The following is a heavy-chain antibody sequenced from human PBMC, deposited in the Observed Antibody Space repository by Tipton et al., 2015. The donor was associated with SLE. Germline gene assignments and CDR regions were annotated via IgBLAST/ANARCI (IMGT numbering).Heavy chain of an antibody. CDR3: ARGPTGDWADY. D-gene: IGHD7-27*01. J-gene: IGHJ4*02. V-gene: IGHV4-34*01. CDR2: INHSGST. Sequence: TLSLTCAVYGESFSGYYWSWIRQPPGKGLEWIGEINHSGSTNYNPSLKSRVTISVDTSKNQFSLKLSSVTAADTAVYYCARGPTGDWADYWGQGTLVTVSS. CDR1: GESFSGYY.